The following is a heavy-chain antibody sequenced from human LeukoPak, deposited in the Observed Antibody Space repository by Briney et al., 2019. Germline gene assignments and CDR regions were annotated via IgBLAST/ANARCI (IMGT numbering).Heavy chain of an antibody. CDR3: ARSKGFGELLRDYYYYGMDV. Sequence: SETLSLTCTVSGGSISSYYWSWIRQPPGKGLEWIGYIYYSGSTNYNPSLKSRVTISVDTSKNQFSLKLRSVTAADTAVYYRARSKGFGELLRDYYYYGMDVWGQGTTVTVSS. J-gene: IGHJ6*02. CDR2: IYYSGST. CDR1: GGSISSYY. V-gene: IGHV4-59*08. D-gene: IGHD3-10*01.